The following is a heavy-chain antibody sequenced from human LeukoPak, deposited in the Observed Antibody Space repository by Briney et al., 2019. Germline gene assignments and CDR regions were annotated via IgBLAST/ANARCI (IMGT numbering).Heavy chain of an antibody. CDR3: ARGRRQLLYWPFDY. Sequence: GASVKVSCKASGYTFTSYGISGVRQAPGQGLEWMGWISAYNGNTNYAQKLQGRVTMTTDTSTSTAYMELRSLRSDDTAVYYCARGRRQLLYWPFDYWGQGTLVTVSS. J-gene: IGHJ4*02. CDR2: ISAYNGNT. V-gene: IGHV1-18*01. D-gene: IGHD2-2*02. CDR1: GYTFTSYG.